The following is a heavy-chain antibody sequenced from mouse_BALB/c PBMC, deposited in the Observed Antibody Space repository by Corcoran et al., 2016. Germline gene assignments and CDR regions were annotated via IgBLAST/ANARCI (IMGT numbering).Heavy chain of an antibody. Sequence: QIQLVQSRPELKKPGETVKISCKASGYTFTNYGMNWVKQAPGKGLKWMGWINTYTGEPTYADDFKGRFAFSLETSASTAYLQINNLKNEDTATYCCARSLTVDAMDYWGQGTSVTVSS. CDR3: ARSLTVDAMDY. V-gene: IGHV9-3-1*01. D-gene: IGHD1-1*01. J-gene: IGHJ4*01. CDR2: INTYTGEP. CDR1: GYTFTNYG.